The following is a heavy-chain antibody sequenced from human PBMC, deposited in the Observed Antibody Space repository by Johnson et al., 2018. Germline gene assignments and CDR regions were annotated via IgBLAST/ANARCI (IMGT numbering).Heavy chain of an antibody. D-gene: IGHD3-22*01. Sequence: QVQLQESGPGLVKPSETLSLTCTVSGDSMNYNYWNWIRQPPGKGLEWIGHIYYNGRTTSNPSLRSRVCMSVDTPKEQFSLLLRSGTAAHTDGYFCARVGYYANSGYFDYWGQGTLVAVSS. CDR1: GDSMNYNY. CDR3: ARVGYYANSGYFDY. CDR2: IYYNGRT. V-gene: IGHV4-59*01. J-gene: IGHJ4*02.